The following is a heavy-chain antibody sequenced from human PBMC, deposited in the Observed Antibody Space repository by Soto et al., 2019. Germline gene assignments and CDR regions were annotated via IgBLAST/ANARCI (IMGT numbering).Heavy chain of an antibody. CDR2: IYYSGST. Sequence: QLQLQESGPGLVKPSETLSLTCTVSGGSISSSSYYWGWIRQPPGKGLEWIGSIYYSGSTYYNPSLKSRVTISVDTSKNQFSLKLSSVTAADTAVYYCADLTLWFGELNNWFDPWGQGTLVTVSS. V-gene: IGHV4-39*01. J-gene: IGHJ5*02. CDR3: ADLTLWFGELNNWFDP. D-gene: IGHD3-10*01. CDR1: GGSISSSSYY.